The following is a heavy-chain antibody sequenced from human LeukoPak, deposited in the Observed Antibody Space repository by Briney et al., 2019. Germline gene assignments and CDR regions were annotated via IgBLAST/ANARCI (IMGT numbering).Heavy chain of an antibody. Sequence: RGALRLSCAASGFSFSTYSMTWVRQAPGKGRGWVANIKDVRREKYYVDSEKGRFTISRDNARNSIYLQMNNLGVDDTAVYYCARDRYSNTSRIPFDYWGQGILVTVSS. CDR3: ARDRYSNTSRIPFDY. J-gene: IGHJ4*02. CDR1: GFSFSTYS. V-gene: IGHV3-7*01. D-gene: IGHD3-22*01. CDR2: IKDVRREK.